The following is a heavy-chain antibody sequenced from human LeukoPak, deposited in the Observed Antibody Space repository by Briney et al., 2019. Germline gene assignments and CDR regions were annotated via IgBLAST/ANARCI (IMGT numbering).Heavy chain of an antibody. J-gene: IGHJ6*03. CDR1: GFTFSSYS. CDR2: ISSSSSTI. V-gene: IGHV3-48*01. CDR3: ASLDYGDPYYYYYMDV. Sequence: GGSLRLSCAASGFTFSSYSMNWVRQAPGKGLEWVSYISSSSSTIYYADSVKGRSTISRDNAKNSLYLQMNSLRAEDTAVYYCASLDYGDPYYYYYMDVWGKGTTVTVSS. D-gene: IGHD4-17*01.